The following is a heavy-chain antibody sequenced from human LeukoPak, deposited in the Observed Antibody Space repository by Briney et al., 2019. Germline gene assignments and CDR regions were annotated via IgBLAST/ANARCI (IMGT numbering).Heavy chain of an antibody. CDR1: GGSFSGYY. Sequence: SETLSLTCAVYGGSFSGYYWSWIRQPPGKGLEWIGEINHSGSTNYNPSLKSRVTISVDTSKNQFSLKLSSVTAADTAVYYCARHLGHYYGSGSYYKGGWFAPWGQGTLVTVSS. CDR3: ARHLGHYYGSGSYYKGGWFAP. CDR2: INHSGST. J-gene: IGHJ5*02. V-gene: IGHV4-34*01. D-gene: IGHD3-10*01.